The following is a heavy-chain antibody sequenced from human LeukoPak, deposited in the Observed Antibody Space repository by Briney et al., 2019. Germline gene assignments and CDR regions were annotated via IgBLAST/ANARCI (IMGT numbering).Heavy chain of an antibody. CDR3: ARVGGDDSTGHYSVDY. D-gene: IGHD3-22*01. CDR1: GYSITSAYW. J-gene: IGHJ4*02. V-gene: IGHV4-38-2*01. CDR2: LHHSGST. Sequence: PSGTLSLTCAVSGYSITSAYWWGWIRQTPGRGLEWIGSLHHSGSTSYNPSLKSRVTISVATSKNQISLRLSSVTAADTAVYYCARVGGDDSTGHYSVDYWGQGTLVTVSS.